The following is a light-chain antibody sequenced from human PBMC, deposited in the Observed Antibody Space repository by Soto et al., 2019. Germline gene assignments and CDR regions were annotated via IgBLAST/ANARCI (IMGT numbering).Light chain of an antibody. Sequence: DIQMTQSPSSVSASVGDRVTITCRASQDIDIWLAWYQQKPGKAPKLLIYAASSLQSGVPSRFSGSGSGTDFTFTISSLQPEDFATYYCQHGSSFPWTFGQGTKVEIK. J-gene: IGKJ1*01. CDR3: QHGSSFPWT. CDR2: AAS. V-gene: IGKV1-12*01. CDR1: QDIDIW.